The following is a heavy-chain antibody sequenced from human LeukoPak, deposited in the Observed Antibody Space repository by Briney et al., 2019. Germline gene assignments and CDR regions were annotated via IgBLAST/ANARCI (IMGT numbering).Heavy chain of an antibody. CDR3: ARGFPHHYDSRGIKFDF. D-gene: IGHD3-22*01. CDR2: ISYDGSNK. CDR1: GFTFSSYE. V-gene: IGHV3-30*04. Sequence: GGSLRLSCAASGFTFSSYEMNWVRQAPGKGLEWVAVISYDGSNKKYADSVKGRFTISRDNSKNTLYLQMNSLRAEDTAVYYCARGFPHHYDSRGIKFDFWGQGILVSVSS. J-gene: IGHJ4*02.